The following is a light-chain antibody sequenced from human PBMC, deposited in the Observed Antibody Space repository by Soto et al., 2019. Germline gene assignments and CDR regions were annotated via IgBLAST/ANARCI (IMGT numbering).Light chain of an antibody. CDR2: GAS. V-gene: IGKV3-15*01. CDR1: QSIGND. J-gene: IGKJ1*01. Sequence: EVVMTQSPATLSVSPGERATLSCRASQSIGNDLAWYQQKPGQAPRLLIYGASSRATDIPARFSGSGSGTEFSLTISSLQSEDFAVYYCQQYGSSPGTFGQGTKVAIK. CDR3: QQYGSSPGT.